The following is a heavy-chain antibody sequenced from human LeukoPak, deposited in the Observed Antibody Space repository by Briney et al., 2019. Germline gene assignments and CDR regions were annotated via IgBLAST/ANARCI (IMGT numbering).Heavy chain of an antibody. D-gene: IGHD3-10*01. CDR1: GYTFNRHS. CDR3: AREGNGGA. CDR2: ISAYNGDA. V-gene: IGHV1-18*01. Sequence: ASVKVSCKASGYTFNRHSIIWVRQAPGQGLEWMGWISAYNGDANYAQNLQGRVTMTTDTSTSTAYMELRSLRSDDTAVYYCAREGNGGAWGQGTLVTVSS. J-gene: IGHJ5*02.